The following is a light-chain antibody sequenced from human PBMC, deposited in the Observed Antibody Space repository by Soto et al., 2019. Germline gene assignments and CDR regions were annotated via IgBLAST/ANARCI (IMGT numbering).Light chain of an antibody. J-gene: IGKJ2*01. V-gene: IGKV3-20*01. CDR1: QSVSSSY. CDR3: QQYGSSPYT. Sequence: EIVLTQSPGTLSLSPGERATLSCRASQSVSSSYSAWYQHKPGQAPRLLIYGASSRATGIPDRFSGSGSGTDFTLTISRLEPEDFAVYYCQQYGSSPYTFGQGTKLEIK. CDR2: GAS.